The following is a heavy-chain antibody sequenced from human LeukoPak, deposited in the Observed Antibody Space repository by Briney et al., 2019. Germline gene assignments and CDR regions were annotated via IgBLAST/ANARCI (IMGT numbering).Heavy chain of an antibody. CDR2: INPNSGFT. Sequence: ASVKVSCKASGYPFTGYYLHWVRHAPGQGLEWMGWINPNSGFTNYAQKFQGRVTMTRDTSISTAYMELSRLRSDDTAVYYCARLADCSSSSCRSFDYWGQGTLVTVSS. V-gene: IGHV1-2*02. CDR1: GYPFTGYY. CDR3: ARLADCSSSSCRSFDY. D-gene: IGHD2-2*01. J-gene: IGHJ4*02.